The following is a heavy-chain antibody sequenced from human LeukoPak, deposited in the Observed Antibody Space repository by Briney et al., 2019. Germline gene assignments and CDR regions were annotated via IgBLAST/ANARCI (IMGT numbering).Heavy chain of an antibody. V-gene: IGHV7-4-1*02. CDR3: ARGCSGGSCYSGYFDY. J-gene: IGHJ4*02. D-gene: IGHD2-15*01. CDR2: INTNTGNP. Sequence: ASVKVSCKASGYTFTSYAMNWVRQAPGQGLEWMGWINTNTGNPTYAQGFTGRFVFSLDTSVSTACLQISSLKAEDTAVYYCARGCSGGSCYSGYFDYWGQGTLVTVSS. CDR1: GYTFTSYA.